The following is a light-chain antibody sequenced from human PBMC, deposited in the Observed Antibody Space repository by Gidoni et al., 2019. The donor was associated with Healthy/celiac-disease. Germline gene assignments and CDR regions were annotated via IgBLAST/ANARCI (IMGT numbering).Light chain of an antibody. CDR1: QSVSSSY. V-gene: IGKV3-20*01. J-gene: IGKJ1*01. Sequence: EIVLTQSPGTLSLSPGERATLSCRASQSVSSSYLAWYQQKPGQAPRLLIYGASSRATGIPDRLSGSGSVTDFTLTISRLEPEDFPVYYCQQYGSSPWTFXHXTKVEIK. CDR2: GAS. CDR3: QQYGSSPWT.